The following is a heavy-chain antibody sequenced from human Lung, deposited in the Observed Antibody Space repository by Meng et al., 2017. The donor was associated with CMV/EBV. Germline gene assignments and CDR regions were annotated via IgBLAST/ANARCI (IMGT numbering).Heavy chain of an antibody. D-gene: IGHD7-27*01. V-gene: IGHV1-2*02. Sequence: SXXVSCKASGYTFTGHYMHWVRQAPGQGLEWMGWIHPNTGGTNYAQNFQGRVTLTRDTSIRTVYMELSSLRSDDTAMYYCARDDNWGPDYLGQGTLVTVSS. CDR3: ARDDNWGPDY. CDR2: IHPNTGGT. CDR1: GYTFTGHY. J-gene: IGHJ4*02.